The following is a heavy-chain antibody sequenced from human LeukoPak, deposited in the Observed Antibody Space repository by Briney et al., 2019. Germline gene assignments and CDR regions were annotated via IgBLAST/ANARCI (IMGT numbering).Heavy chain of an antibody. CDR1: GGSFSGYY. CDR2: INHSGST. CDR3: ARGLYSGGYFDY. Sequence: SETLSLTCAVYGGSFSGYYWSWIRQPPGKGLEWIGEINHSGSTNYNPSLKSRVTISVDTSKNQFSLKLSSVTAADTAVYYCARGLYSGGYFDYWGQGTLVTVSS. J-gene: IGHJ4*02. V-gene: IGHV4-34*01. D-gene: IGHD1-26*01.